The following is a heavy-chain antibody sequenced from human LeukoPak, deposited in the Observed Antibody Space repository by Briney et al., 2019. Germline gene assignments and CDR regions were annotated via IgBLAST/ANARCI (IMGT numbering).Heavy chain of an antibody. CDR2: ISAYNGNT. J-gene: IGHJ4*02. CDR3: ARGTVRDIVAPSDY. CDR1: GGTFSSYA. D-gene: IGHD5-12*01. Sequence: GASVKVSCKASGGTFSSYAISWVRQAPGQGLEWMGWISAYNGNTNYAQKLQGRVTMTTDTSTSTAYMELRSLRSDDTAVYYCARGTVRDIVAPSDYWGQGTLVTVSS. V-gene: IGHV1-18*01.